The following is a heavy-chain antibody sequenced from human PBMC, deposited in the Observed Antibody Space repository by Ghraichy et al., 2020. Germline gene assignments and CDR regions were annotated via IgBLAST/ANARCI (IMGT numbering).Heavy chain of an antibody. CDR1: GFTFSSYA. V-gene: IGHV3-23*01. Sequence: ESLNISCAASGFTFSSYAMSWVRQAPGKGLEWVSAISGSGGSTYYADSVKGRFTISRDNSKNTLYLQMNSLRAEDTAVYYCAKDQRYSSSSSYYYGMDVWRQGTTVTVSS. J-gene: IGHJ6*02. CDR2: ISGSGGST. CDR3: AKDQRYSSSSSYYYGMDV. D-gene: IGHD6-6*01.